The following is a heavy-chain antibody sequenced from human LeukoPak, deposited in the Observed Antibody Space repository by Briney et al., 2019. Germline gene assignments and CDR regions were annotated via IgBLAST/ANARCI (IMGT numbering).Heavy chain of an antibody. CDR1: GGSFSGYY. J-gene: IGHJ6*02. Sequence: SETLSLTCAVYGGSFSGYYWSWIRQPPGKGLEWIGEINHSGSTNYNPSFKSRVTISVDTSKNQFSLKLSSVTAADTAVYYCARAMTYYDFWSGPGRSYYYYGMDVWGQGTTVTVSS. D-gene: IGHD3-3*01. CDR2: INHSGST. CDR3: ARAMTYYDFWSGPGRSYYYYGMDV. V-gene: IGHV4-34*01.